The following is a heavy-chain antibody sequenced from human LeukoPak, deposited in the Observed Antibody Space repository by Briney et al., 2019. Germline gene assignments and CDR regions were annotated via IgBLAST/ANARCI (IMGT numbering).Heavy chain of an antibody. CDR3: AKGSTKAYCSGGSCYRSIYYYMDV. CDR2: ISGSGGST. J-gene: IGHJ6*03. Sequence: GGSLRLSCAASGFTFSSYAMSWVRQAPGKGLKWVSAISGSGGSTYYADSVKGRFTISRDHSKNTLYLQMNSLRAEDTAVYYCAKGSTKAYCSGGSCYRSIYYYMDVWGKGTTVTVSS. CDR1: GFTFSSYA. V-gene: IGHV3-23*01. D-gene: IGHD2-15*01.